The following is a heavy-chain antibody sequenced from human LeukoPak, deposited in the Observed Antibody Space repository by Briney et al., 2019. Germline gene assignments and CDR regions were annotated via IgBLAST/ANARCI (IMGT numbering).Heavy chain of an antibody. D-gene: IGHD3-22*01. J-gene: IGHJ4*02. V-gene: IGHV4-39*01. CDR2: IYYSGST. CDR3: ASYDSSGSYYGY. Sequence: PSETLSLTGTVSGGSISSSSYYWGWIRQPPGKGLEWIGSIYYSGSTYYNPSLKSRVTISVDTSKNQFSLKLSSVTAADTAVYYCASYDSSGSYYGYWGQGTLVTVSS. CDR1: GGSISSSSYY.